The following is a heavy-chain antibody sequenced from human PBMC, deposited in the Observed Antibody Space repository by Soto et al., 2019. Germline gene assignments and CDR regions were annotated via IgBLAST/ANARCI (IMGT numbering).Heavy chain of an antibody. CDR2: INHSGST. J-gene: IGHJ4*02. Sequence: SETLSLTCGVYGGPFSGYYWTRIRQPPGKGLEWIGEINHSGSTNYNPSLKSRVTISVDTSKNQFSLKLSSVTAADTAVYYCARGGDILTGYFSSGYWGQGTLVTVSS. V-gene: IGHV4-34*01. D-gene: IGHD3-9*01. CDR1: GGPFSGYY. CDR3: ARGGDILTGYFSSGY.